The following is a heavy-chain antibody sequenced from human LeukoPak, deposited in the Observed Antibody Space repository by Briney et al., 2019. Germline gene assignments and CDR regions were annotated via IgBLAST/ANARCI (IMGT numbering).Heavy chain of an antibody. D-gene: IGHD5-24*01. J-gene: IGHJ3*02. Sequence: PGGSLRLSCAASGFTFSSYSMNWVRQAPGKGLEWVSSISSSSSYIYYADSVKGRFTISRDNAKNSLYLQMNSLRAEDTAVYYCARDSGRMATLYGKDAFDIWGQGTMVTVSS. CDR2: ISSSSSYI. CDR1: GFTFSSYS. CDR3: ARDSGRMATLYGKDAFDI. V-gene: IGHV3-21*01.